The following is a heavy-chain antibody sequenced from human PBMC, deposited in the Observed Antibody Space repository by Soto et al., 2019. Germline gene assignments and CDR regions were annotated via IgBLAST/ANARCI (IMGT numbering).Heavy chain of an antibody. CDR2: IYHSGST. CDR1: GGSISSGGYS. J-gene: IGHJ4*02. D-gene: IGHD2-15*01. Sequence: QLQLQESGSGLVKPSQTLSLTCAVSGGSISSGGYSWSWIRQPPGKGLEWIGYIYHSGSTYYNPSLNSRAAIPXDRSKNQFSLKLSSVTAADTAVYYCARGQVVAAQHWGQGTLVTVSS. V-gene: IGHV4-30-2*01. CDR3: ARGQVVAAQH.